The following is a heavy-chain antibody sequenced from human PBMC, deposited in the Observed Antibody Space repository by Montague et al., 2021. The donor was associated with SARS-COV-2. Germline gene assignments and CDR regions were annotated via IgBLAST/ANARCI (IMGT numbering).Heavy chain of an antibody. Sequence: SETLSLTCTVSFGSTSTYYWSWIRQPPGKGLERIGFIFYNGSTKYNSSPKRRGSISLDTSKNQFPLKLSSVTAADTAVYYCARRDAWAYCGDECYRGWFDSWGQGTLVTVSS. CDR2: IFYNGST. CDR3: ARRDAWAYCGDECYRGWFDS. J-gene: IGHJ5*01. V-gene: IGHV4-59*01. CDR1: FGSTSTYY. D-gene: IGHD2-21*01.